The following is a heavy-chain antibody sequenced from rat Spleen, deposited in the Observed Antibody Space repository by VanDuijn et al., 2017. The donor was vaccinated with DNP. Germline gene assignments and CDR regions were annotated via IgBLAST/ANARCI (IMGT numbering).Heavy chain of an antibody. CDR3: ATRDYYYDGSTKDWFAY. V-gene: IGHV5S10*01. J-gene: IGHJ3*01. CDR1: GFTFSDYN. CDR2: IIYDGSRT. D-gene: IGHD1-12*02. Sequence: EVQLVESGGGLVQPGRSLKLSCAASGFTFSDYNMAWVRQAPKKGLEWVATIIYDGSRTYYRDSVKGRFTISRDNAKSTLYLQMDSLRSEDTATYYCATRDYYYDGSTKDWFAYWGQGTLVTVSS.